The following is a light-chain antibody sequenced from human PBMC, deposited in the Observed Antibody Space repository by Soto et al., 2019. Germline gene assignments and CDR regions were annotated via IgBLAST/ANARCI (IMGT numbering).Light chain of an antibody. CDR3: QQYGSSIT. CDR2: GAS. CDR1: RSVSGSY. Sequence: ILLTQSPGPLSLSPEERATLSCRAGRSVSGSYLSWYQQKPGQAPRLLIYGASSRPTGVPDRFSGSWSETDFTLTINRQEPEDFAVYCCQQYGSSITFGQGTRLEIK. V-gene: IGKV3-20*01. J-gene: IGKJ5*01.